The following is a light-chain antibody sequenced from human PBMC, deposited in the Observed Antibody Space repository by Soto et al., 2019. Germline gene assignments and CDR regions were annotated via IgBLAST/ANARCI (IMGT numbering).Light chain of an antibody. CDR1: QSISSY. CDR3: QQSYSTPRT. CDR2: AAS. Sequence: DIQMTQSPSSLSASVGDRFTITCLASQSISSYLNWYQQKPGKAPKLLIYAASSLQSGVPSRFSGSVSGTDFTLTISSLQPEDFATYYCQQSYSTPRTFGQGTKVDIK. J-gene: IGKJ1*01. V-gene: IGKV1-39*01.